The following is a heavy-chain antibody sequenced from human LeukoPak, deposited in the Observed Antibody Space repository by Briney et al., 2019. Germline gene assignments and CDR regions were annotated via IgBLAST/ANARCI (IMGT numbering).Heavy chain of an antibody. Sequence: SETLSLTCAVYGGSFSGYYWSWIRQPPGKGLEWIGEINHSGSTNYNPSLKSRVTISVDTSKNQFSLKLSSVTAADTAVYYCARVGGSYYYMDVWGKGTTVTISS. D-gene: IGHD3-10*01. CDR1: GGSFSGYY. CDR3: ARVGGSYYYMDV. CDR2: INHSGST. V-gene: IGHV4-34*01. J-gene: IGHJ6*03.